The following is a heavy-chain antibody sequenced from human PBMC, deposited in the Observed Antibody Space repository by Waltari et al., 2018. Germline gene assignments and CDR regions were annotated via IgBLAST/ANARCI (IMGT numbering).Heavy chain of an antibody. Sequence: QVQLVASGGGVVQPGGSLSLSCAASGFTFSSYGMHWVRQAPGKGLEWVAFIRYDGSNKDYAASVKGRFTISRDNSKNTLYLQMNSLRAEDTAVYYCAKDSQQLVNYYYYYMDVWGKGTTVTVSS. CDR3: AKDSQQLVNYYYYYMDV. J-gene: IGHJ6*03. CDR1: GFTFSSYG. CDR2: IRYDGSNK. V-gene: IGHV3-30*02. D-gene: IGHD6-13*01.